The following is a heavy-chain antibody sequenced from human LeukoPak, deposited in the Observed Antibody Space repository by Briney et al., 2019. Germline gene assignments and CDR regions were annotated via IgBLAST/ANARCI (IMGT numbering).Heavy chain of an antibody. CDR1: GFTVSSNY. CDR2: IYSGGST. J-gene: IGHJ4*02. V-gene: IGHV3-53*01. CDR3: AKRIQSAMAMGY. Sequence: GGSLRLSCAASGFTVSSNYMSWVRQAPGKGLEWVSVIYSGGSTYYADSVKGRFTISRDNSKNTLYLQMNSLRAEDTAVYYCAKRIQSAMAMGYWGQGTLVTVSS. D-gene: IGHD5-18*01.